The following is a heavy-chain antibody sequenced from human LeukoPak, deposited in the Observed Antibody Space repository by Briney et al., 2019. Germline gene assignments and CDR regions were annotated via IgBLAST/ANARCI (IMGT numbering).Heavy chain of an antibody. D-gene: IGHD5-24*01. J-gene: IGHJ4*02. CDR2: IYPGDSDT. V-gene: IGHV5-51*01. Sequence: GESLNISCKGSGYTFTSFWIGWVRQMPGKGLEWMGIIYPGDSDTRYSPSLQGQVTISADKSISTAYLQWSSLKASDTAIYYCGRLRDGYSDYWGQGTLVTVSS. CDR1: GYTFTSFW. CDR3: GRLRDGYSDY.